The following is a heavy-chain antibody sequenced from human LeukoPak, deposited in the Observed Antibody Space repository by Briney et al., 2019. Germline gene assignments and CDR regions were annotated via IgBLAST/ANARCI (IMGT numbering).Heavy chain of an antibody. Sequence: SVKVSCKASGGTFSSYAISWVRQAPGQGLEWMGRIIPIFGTANYAQKFQGRVTIITDESTSTAYMELSSLRSEDTAVYYCARETDSSGYIVVYFDYWGQGTLVTVSS. V-gene: IGHV1-69*05. J-gene: IGHJ4*02. CDR3: ARETDSSGYIVVYFDY. CDR2: IIPIFGTA. CDR1: GGTFSSYA. D-gene: IGHD3-22*01.